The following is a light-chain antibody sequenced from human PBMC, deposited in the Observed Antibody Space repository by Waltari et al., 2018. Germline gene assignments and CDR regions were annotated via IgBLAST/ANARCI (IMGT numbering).Light chain of an antibody. Sequence: DIVMTQSPDSLAVSLGERATINCKSSQSVLYSSNNLNYLAWYQQKTGQPPKLLIYWASPRAAGVPDRVSGGGSGTDFTLTISSLQAEDVAVYYCQQFYSTPYTFGQGTKLEIK. V-gene: IGKV4-1*01. CDR3: QQFYSTPYT. CDR2: WAS. CDR1: QSVLYSSNNLNY. J-gene: IGKJ2*01.